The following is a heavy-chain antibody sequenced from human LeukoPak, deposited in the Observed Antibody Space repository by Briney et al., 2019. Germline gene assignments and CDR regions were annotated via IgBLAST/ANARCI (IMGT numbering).Heavy chain of an antibody. CDR1: GSTFRGHW. J-gene: IGHJ4*02. CDR3: ARWVGDGYDY. V-gene: IGHV3-7*01. D-gene: IGHD5-24*01. Sequence: GRALRLSTAASGSTFRGHWMSWVGRAPAKGLEWVANIKQDGSDKHYVDSVKGRFTISRDNAKNSLYLEMNSLRPEDTAVYYCARWVGDGYDYWGLGTLVTVSS. CDR2: IKQDGSDK.